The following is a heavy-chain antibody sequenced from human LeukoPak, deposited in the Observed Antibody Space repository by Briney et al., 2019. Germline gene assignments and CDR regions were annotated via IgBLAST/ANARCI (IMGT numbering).Heavy chain of an antibody. CDR2: ISYDGSNK. V-gene: IGHV3-30-3*01. J-gene: IGHJ4*02. CDR3: ARGSTYYDSSGQVPFDY. Sequence: GGSLRLSCAASGFTFSGYPIHWVRQAPGKGLEWVAVISYDGSNKYYADSVKGRFTISRDNSKNTLYLQMNSLRAEDTAVYYCARGSTYYDSSGQVPFDYWGQGTLVTVSS. D-gene: IGHD3-22*01. CDR1: GFTFSGYP.